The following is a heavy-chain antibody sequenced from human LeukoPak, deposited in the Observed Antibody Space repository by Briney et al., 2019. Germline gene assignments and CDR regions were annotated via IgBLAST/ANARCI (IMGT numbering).Heavy chain of an antibody. CDR3: AKRETQTFDY. CDR2: ISGSGGST. J-gene: IGHJ4*02. V-gene: IGHV3-23*01. CDR1: GFTFSIYA. D-gene: IGHD5-24*01. Sequence: PGGSLRLSCAASGFTFSIYAMSWVRQAPGKGLEWVSAISGSGGSTYYADSVKGRFTTSRDNSKNTLYLQMNSLRAADTAVYDCAKRETQTFDYWGQGTLVTVSS.